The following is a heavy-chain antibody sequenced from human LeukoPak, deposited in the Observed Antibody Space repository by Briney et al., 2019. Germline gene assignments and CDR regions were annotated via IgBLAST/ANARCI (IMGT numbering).Heavy chain of an antibody. Sequence: PSETLSLTCTVSGGSISSGGYYWRWLRQHPGKGLEWIGYIYYSGSTYYNPSLKSRVTISVDTSKNQFSLKLSSVTAADTAVYYCAREWLLFRGFDPWGQGTLVTVSS. CDR2: IYYSGST. D-gene: IGHD3-3*01. J-gene: IGHJ5*02. CDR1: GGSISSGGYY. V-gene: IGHV4-31*03. CDR3: AREWLLFRGFDP.